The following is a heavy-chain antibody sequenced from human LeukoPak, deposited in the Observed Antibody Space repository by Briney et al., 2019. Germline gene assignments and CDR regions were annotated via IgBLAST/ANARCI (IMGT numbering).Heavy chain of an antibody. J-gene: IGHJ4*02. V-gene: IGHV4-59*01. CDR3: ARHSQHSRDLGSARNFDH. CDR2: IYNSGST. Sequence: SETLSLTCTVSGGSISGYYWTWSRQPPGKGLEWIGYIYNSGSTNYNPSLKSRVTISVDTSKNQFSLKLSSVTAADTAVYYCARHSQHSRDLGSARNFDHWARGTLVTVSS. D-gene: IGHD7-27*01. CDR1: GGSISGYY.